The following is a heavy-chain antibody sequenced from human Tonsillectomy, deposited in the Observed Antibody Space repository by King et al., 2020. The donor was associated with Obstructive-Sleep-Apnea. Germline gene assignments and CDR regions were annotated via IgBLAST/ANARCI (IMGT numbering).Heavy chain of an antibody. CDR3: ARDYYASGSYGWFDP. CDR2: ISSDGSSV. V-gene: IGHV3-11*01. D-gene: IGHD3-10*01. Sequence: VQLVESGGGLVKPGGSLRLSCAASGFTFSDYYMNWIRQAPGKGLEWVSYISSDGSSVYYADFLKGRFTISRDNAKNSLHLQMNSLRAEDTAVYYCARDYYASGSYGWFDPWGQGILVTVSS. J-gene: IGHJ5*02. CDR1: GFTFSDYY.